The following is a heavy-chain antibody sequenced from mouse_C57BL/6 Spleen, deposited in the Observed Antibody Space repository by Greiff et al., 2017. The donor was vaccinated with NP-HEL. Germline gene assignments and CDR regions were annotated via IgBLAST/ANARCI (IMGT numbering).Heavy chain of an antibody. CDR3: ARCPYYYGRRYAMDY. Sequence: VQLQQSGAELVMPGASVKLSCKASGYTFTSYWMHWVKQRPGQGLEWIGEIDPSDSYTNYNQKFKGKSTLTVDKSSSTAYMQLSSLTSEDSAVYYCARCPYYYGRRYAMDYWCHGTSVTVSS. V-gene: IGHV1-69*01. D-gene: IGHD1-1*01. J-gene: IGHJ4*01. CDR2: IDPSDSYT. CDR1: GYTFTSYW.